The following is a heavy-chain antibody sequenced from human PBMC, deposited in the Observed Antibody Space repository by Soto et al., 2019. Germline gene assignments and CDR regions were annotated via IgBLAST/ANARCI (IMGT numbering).Heavy chain of an antibody. CDR2: INPSGGST. J-gene: IGHJ6*02. D-gene: IGHD3-3*01. V-gene: IGHV1-46*01. CDR1: GYTFTSYY. Sequence: ASVKVSCKASGYTFTSYYMHWVRQAPGQGLEWMGIINPSGGSTSYAQKFQGRVTMTRDTSTSTVYMELSSLRSEDTAVYYCARTPWKYAESGFLEWLDYGMDVWGQGTTVTVSS. CDR3: ARTPWKYAESGFLEWLDYGMDV.